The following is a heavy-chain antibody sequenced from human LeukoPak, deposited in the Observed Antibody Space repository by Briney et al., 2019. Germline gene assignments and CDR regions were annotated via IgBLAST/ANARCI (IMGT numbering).Heavy chain of an antibody. CDR2: ISYDGSNK. V-gene: IGHV3-30*18. Sequence: GGSLRLSCAASGFTFSSYWMSWVRQAPGKGLEWVAVISYDGSNKYYADSVKGRFTISRDNSKNTLYLQMNSLRAEDTAVYYCAKAPQGSHYYYYYMDVWGKGTTVTVSS. J-gene: IGHJ6*03. CDR3: AKAPQGSHYYYYYMDV. CDR1: GFTFSSYW.